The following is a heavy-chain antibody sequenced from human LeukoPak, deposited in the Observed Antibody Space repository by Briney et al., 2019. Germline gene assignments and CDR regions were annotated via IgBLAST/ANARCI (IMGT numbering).Heavy chain of an antibody. J-gene: IGHJ4*02. V-gene: IGHV3-23*01. CDR2: ISGSDGTT. CDR1: GFTFSSYA. D-gene: IGHD6-19*01. CDR3: AVRGTYSSGWYTYHF. Sequence: GGSLRLSCAASGFTFSSYAMSWVRQAPGKGLEWVSAISGSDGTTYYADSVKGRFTISRDNSKNTLYLQMNSLRAEDTAVYYCAVRGTYSSGWYTYHFWGQGTLVTVSS.